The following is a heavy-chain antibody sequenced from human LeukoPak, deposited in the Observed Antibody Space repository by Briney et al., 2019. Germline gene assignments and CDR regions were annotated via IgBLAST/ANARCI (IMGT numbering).Heavy chain of an antibody. J-gene: IGHJ5*02. V-gene: IGHV1-46*01. CDR2: INPSGGST. CDR3: ARDWLRLGYERTNWFDP. D-gene: IGHD2-15*01. CDR1: GYTFTGYY. Sequence: GASVKVSCKASGYTFTGYYMHWVRQAPGQGLEWMGIINPSGGSTSYAQKFQGRVTMTRDTSISTVYMELSRLRSDDTAVYYCARDWLRLGYERTNWFDPWGQGTLVTVSS.